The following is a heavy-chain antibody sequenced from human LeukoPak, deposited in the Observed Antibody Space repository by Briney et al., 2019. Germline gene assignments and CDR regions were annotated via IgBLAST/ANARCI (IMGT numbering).Heavy chain of an antibody. V-gene: IGHV3-21*01. D-gene: IGHD5-18*01. J-gene: IGHJ4*02. CDR3: ARVPKGYSYGYFDY. CDR1: GFTFSSYS. CDR2: ISSSSSYI. Sequence: GGSLRLSCAASGFTFSSYSMNWVRQAPGKGLEWVSSISSSSSYIYYADSVKGRFTISRDNAKNSLYLQMNSLRAEDTAVYYCARVPKGYSYGYFDYWGQGTLVTVSS.